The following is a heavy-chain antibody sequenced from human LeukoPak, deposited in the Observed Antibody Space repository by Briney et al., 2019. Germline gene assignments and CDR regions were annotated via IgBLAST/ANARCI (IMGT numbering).Heavy chain of an antibody. J-gene: IGHJ6*02. CDR1: GGTFSSYA. CDR3: ARDPHYGDYHNPEGYYYYGMDV. V-gene: IGHV1-69*15. Sequence: SVKVSCKASGGTFSSYAISWVRQAPGQGLEWMGRIIPIFGIANYAQKFQGRVTITADESTSTAYMELSSLRSEDTAVYYCARDPHYGDYHNPEGYYYYGMDVWGQGTTVTVSS. D-gene: IGHD4-17*01. CDR2: IIPIFGIA.